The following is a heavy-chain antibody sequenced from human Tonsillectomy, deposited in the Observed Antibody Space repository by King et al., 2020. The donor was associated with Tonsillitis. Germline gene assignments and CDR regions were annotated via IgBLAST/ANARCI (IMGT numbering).Heavy chain of an antibody. J-gene: IGHJ4*02. D-gene: IGHD3-22*01. Sequence: VQLVESGGGVVQPGGSLRLSCAASGFTFSSYGMHWVRQAPGKGLEWVAFIRYDGSNKYYADSVKGRFTISRDKSKNTLYLQMNSLRAEDTAVYYCAKDPGYYDSSGYPDYWGQGTLVTVSS. V-gene: IGHV3-30*02. CDR1: GFTFSSYG. CDR3: AKDPGYYDSSGYPDY. CDR2: IRYDGSNK.